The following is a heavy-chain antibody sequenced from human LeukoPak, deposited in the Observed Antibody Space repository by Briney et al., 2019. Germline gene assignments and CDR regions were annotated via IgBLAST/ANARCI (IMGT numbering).Heavy chain of an antibody. CDR1: GFTFSSYW. V-gene: IGHV3-7*05. Sequence: GGSLRLSCGASGFTFSSYWMSWVRQVPGKGLEWVAKIKEDGSEKYYVDSVEGRFTISRDNAKNSLCLQMNSLRAEDTAVYYCARDSTGSYLDYWGQGTLVTVSS. J-gene: IGHJ4*02. CDR3: ARDSTGSYLDY. D-gene: IGHD3-10*01. CDR2: IKEDGSEK.